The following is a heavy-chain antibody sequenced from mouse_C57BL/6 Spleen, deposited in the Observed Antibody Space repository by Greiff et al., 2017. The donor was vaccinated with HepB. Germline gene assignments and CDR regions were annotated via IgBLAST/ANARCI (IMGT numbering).Heavy chain of an antibody. V-gene: IGHV1-64*01. CDR1: GYTFTSYW. Sequence: QVQLQQSGAELVKPGASVKLSCKASGYTFTSYWMHWVKQRPGQGLEWIGMIHPNSGSTNYNEKFKSKATLTVDKSSSTAYMQLSSLTSEDSAVYYCARSGGNYDFYFDYWGQGTTLTVSS. CDR3: ARSGGNYDFYFDY. D-gene: IGHD2-1*01. CDR2: IHPNSGST. J-gene: IGHJ2*01.